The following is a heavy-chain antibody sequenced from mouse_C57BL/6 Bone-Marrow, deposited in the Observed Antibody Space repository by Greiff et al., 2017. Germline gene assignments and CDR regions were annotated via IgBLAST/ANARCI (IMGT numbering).Heavy chain of an antibody. CDR2: ISSGSSTI. D-gene: IGHD1-1*01. CDR3: ARPLYYDSSALAY. CDR1: GFTFSDYG. J-gene: IGHJ3*01. Sequence: EVMLVESGGGLVKPGGSLKLSCAASGFTFSDYGMHWVRQAPEKGLEWVAYISSGSSTIYSADTVKGRFTISRDNAKNTLFLQMTSLRSEDTAMYYCARPLYYDSSALAYWGQGTLVTVSA. V-gene: IGHV5-17*01.